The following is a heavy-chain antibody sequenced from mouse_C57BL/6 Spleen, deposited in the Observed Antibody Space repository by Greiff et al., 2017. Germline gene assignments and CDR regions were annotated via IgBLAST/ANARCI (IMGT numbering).Heavy chain of an antibody. Sequence: EVKLMESGGGLVQPKGSLKLSCAASGFSFNTYAMNWVRQAPGKGLEWVARIRSKSNNYATYYADSVKDRFTISRDDSESMLYLQMNNLKTEDTAMYYCVRRGSNYDWFAYWGQGTLVTVSA. D-gene: IGHD2-5*01. V-gene: IGHV10-1*01. J-gene: IGHJ3*01. CDR2: IRSKSNNYAT. CDR3: VRRGSNYDWFAY. CDR1: GFSFNTYA.